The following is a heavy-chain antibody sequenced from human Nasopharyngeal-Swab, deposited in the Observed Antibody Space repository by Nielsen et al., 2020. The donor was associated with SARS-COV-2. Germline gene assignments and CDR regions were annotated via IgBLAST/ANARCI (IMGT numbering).Heavy chain of an antibody. D-gene: IGHD3-10*01. CDR3: AKDLQWFGELLPDYFDY. V-gene: IGHV3-30*18. CDR1: GFTFSSYG. Sequence: GGSLRLSCAASGFTFSSYGMHWVRQAPGKGLEWVAVISYDGSNKYYADSVKGRFTISGDNSKNTLYLQMNSLRAEDTAVYYCAKDLQWFGELLPDYFDYWGQGTLVTVSS. J-gene: IGHJ4*02. CDR2: ISYDGSNK.